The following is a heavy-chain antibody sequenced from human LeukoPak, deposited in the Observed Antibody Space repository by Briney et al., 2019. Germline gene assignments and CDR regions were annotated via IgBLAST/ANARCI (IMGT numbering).Heavy chain of an antibody. Sequence: KPSETLSLTCTVSGGSISSYYWSWIRQPPGKGLEWIGYIYYSGSTNYNPSLKSRVTISVDTSKNQFSLKLRSVTAADTSVYYCASEGTIFGVISVGWFDPWGQGTLVTVSS. CDR2: IYYSGST. CDR1: GGSISSYY. J-gene: IGHJ5*02. D-gene: IGHD3-3*01. CDR3: ASEGTIFGVISVGWFDP. V-gene: IGHV4-59*08.